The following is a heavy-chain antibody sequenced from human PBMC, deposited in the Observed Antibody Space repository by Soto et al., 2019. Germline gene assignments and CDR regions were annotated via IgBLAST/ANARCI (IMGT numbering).Heavy chain of an antibody. J-gene: IGHJ6*02. CDR3: ARLAAAGTDYYYGMDV. CDR2: IYPGDSDT. CDR1: GYSFTSYW. Sequence: PGESLKISCKGSGYSFTSYWIGWVRQMPGKGLEWVGIIYPGDSDTRYSPSFQGQVTISADKSISTAYLQWSSLKASDTAMYYCARLAAAGTDYYYGMDVWGQGTTVTVSS. D-gene: IGHD6-13*01. V-gene: IGHV5-51*01.